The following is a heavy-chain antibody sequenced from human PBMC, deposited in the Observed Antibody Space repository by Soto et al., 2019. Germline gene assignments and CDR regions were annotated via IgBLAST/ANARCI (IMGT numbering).Heavy chain of an antibody. J-gene: IGHJ4*02. V-gene: IGHV3-23*01. Sequence: PGGSLRLSCAASGFTFSSYAMSWVRQAPGKGLEWVSAISGSGGSTYYADSVKGRFTISRDNSKNTLYLQMNSLRAEDTAVYYCAKDQVVRGVIITYYFDYWGQGTLVIVSS. CDR3: AKDQVVRGVIITYYFDY. CDR2: ISGSGGST. CDR1: GFTFSSYA. D-gene: IGHD3-10*01.